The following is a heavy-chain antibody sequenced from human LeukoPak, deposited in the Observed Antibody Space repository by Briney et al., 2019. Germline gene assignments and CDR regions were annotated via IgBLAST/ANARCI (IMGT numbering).Heavy chain of an antibody. CDR3: AREHSSGWTPEDAFDI. J-gene: IGHJ3*02. CDR2: ISYDGSNK. Sequence: GGSLRLSCAASGFTFSSYAMHWVRQAPGKGLEWVAVISYDGSNKYYADSVKGRFTISRDNSKNTLCLQMNSLRAEDTAVYYCAREHSSGWTPEDAFDIWGQGTMVTVSS. D-gene: IGHD6-19*01. V-gene: IGHV3-30-3*01. CDR1: GFTFSSYA.